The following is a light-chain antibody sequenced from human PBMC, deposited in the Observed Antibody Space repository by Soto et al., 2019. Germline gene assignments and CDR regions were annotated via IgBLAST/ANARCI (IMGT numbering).Light chain of an antibody. CDR3: QQDETCSGT. CDR2: DAS. Sequence: DIQMTQNTYTLSASVGDTVTVTCRASQSVSGWLAWYQQKPGEAPKLLIYDASALPRGVPARFSGSGSGTKFTLTIASLQPDDFAPYYCQQDETCSGTFGPGTKVDIK. V-gene: IGKV1-5*01. CDR1: QSVSGW. J-gene: IGKJ3*01.